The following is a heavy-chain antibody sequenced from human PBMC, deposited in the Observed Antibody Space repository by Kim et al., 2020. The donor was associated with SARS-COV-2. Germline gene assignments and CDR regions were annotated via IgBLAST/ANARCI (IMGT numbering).Heavy chain of an antibody. D-gene: IGHD6-19*01. V-gene: IGHV4-34*01. CDR3: ASLSSGWYKGPIDY. Sequence: NPSLKSRVTISVDTSKNQFSLKLSSVTAADTAVYYCASLSSGWYKGPIDYWGQGTLVTVSS. J-gene: IGHJ4*02.